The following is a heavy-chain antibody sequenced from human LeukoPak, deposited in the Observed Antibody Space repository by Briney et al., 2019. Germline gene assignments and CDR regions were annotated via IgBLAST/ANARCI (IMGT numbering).Heavy chain of an antibody. CDR2: INQSGTT. CDR3: SLEWLH. CDR1: GGSVSDYY. J-gene: IGHJ4*02. D-gene: IGHD3-3*01. V-gene: IGHV4-34*01. Sequence: TSETLSLTCAVYGGSVSDYYWTWIRQPPGKGLEWIGEINQSGTTYYNTSLKSRVTISPNTSKNQVSLKLTSVTAADTAVYYCSLEWLHWGQGTLVTVSS.